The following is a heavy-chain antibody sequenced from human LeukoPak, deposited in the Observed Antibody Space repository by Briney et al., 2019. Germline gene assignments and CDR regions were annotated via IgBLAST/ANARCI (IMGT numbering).Heavy chain of an antibody. J-gene: IGHJ1*01. D-gene: IGHD6-19*01. V-gene: IGHV1-69*04. CDR3: ARDGAGAGTVEYFQH. CDR1: GDTFSSYA. Sequence: SVKVSCKASGDTFSSYAISWVRQAPGQGLEWMGRIIPILGITNYAQKFQGRVTITTDKSTSTAYMELSSLRSEDTAVYYCARDGAGAGTVEYFQHWGQGTLVTVSS. CDR2: IIPILGIT.